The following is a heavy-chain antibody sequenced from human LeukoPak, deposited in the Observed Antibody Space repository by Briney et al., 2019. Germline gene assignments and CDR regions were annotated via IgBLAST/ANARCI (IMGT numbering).Heavy chain of an antibody. J-gene: IGHJ2*01. D-gene: IGHD1-7*01. CDR2: INHSGST. V-gene: IGHV4-34*01. Sequence: ASETLSLTCAVYGGSFSGYYWSWIRQPPGKGLEWIGEINHSGSTNYNPSLKSRVTISVDTSKNQFSLKLSSVTAADTAVYYCAVTGTTLWYFDLWGRGTLVTVSS. CDR3: AVTGTTLWYFDL. CDR1: GGSFSGYY.